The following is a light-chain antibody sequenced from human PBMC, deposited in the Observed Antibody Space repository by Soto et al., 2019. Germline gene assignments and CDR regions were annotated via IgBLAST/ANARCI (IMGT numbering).Light chain of an antibody. CDR1: QSISSY. CDR2: AAS. Sequence: DIQMTQSPSSLSASVGDRVTITCRASQSISSYLNWYQQKPGKATKLLIYAASSLQSGVPSRFSGSRSGTDFTLTISSLQPEDFATYYCQQSYGTPMYSFGQGTKLEIK. V-gene: IGKV1-39*01. J-gene: IGKJ2*01. CDR3: QQSYGTPMYS.